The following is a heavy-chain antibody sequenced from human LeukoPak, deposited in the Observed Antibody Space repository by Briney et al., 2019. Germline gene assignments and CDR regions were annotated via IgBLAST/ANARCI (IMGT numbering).Heavy chain of an antibody. CDR3: ARGTRLGYCSGGSCYGAFDI. V-gene: IGHV3-30*04. D-gene: IGHD2-15*01. CDR2: ISYDGSNK. Sequence: GGSLRLSCAASGFAFSNYAIHWVRQAPGKGLEWVAVISYDGSNKYYADSVEGRFTISRDNSKNTLSLQMNSLRAEDTAVYYCARGTRLGYCSGGSCYGAFDIWGQGTVVTVSS. J-gene: IGHJ3*02. CDR1: GFAFSNYA.